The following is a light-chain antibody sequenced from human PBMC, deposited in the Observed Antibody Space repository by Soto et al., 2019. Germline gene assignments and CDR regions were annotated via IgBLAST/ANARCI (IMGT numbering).Light chain of an antibody. V-gene: IGLV2-8*01. J-gene: IGLJ1*01. CDR2: EVS. Sequence: QSVLTQPPSASGSPGQSVTISCTGTSSDVGAYNYVSWYQQHPGKAPKLIIYEVSQRPSGVPDRFSGPRSGNTASLTVSGVQAEDEADYYCCSYAGTKRVFGNGTKVTVL. CDR1: SSDVGAYNY. CDR3: CSYAGTKRV.